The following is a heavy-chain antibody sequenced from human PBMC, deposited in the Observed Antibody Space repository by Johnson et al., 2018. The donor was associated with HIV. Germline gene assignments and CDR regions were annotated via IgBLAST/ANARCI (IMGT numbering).Heavy chain of an antibody. CDR3: ARDFIAPELGDAFDI. V-gene: IGHV3-30*19. CDR2: ISYDGSNK. D-gene: IGHD6-25*01. J-gene: IGHJ3*02. CDR1: RFTFSTYD. Sequence: QVQLVESGGGVVQPGGSLRLSCEASRFTFSTYDMHWVRQAPGKGLEWVAIISYDGSNKYYADSVKVRFTISRDNSKNTLYLQMNSLRAEDTAVYYCARDFIAPELGDAFDIWGQGTMVTVSS.